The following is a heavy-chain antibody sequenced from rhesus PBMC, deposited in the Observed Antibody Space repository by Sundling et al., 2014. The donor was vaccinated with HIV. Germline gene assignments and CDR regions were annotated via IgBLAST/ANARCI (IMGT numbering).Heavy chain of an antibody. V-gene: IGHV4-160*01. CDR3: AREPDYEYSEPYY. D-gene: IGHD4-23*01. J-gene: IGHJ4*01. CDR1: GGSV. Sequence: QVQLQESGPGLLKPSETLSLTCAVSGGSVWGWIRQPPGKGLEWIGTIYITNGNTYYNPSLKSRVTISTDTSKNQFSLKLTSVTAADTAVYYCAREPDYEYSEPYYWGQGVLVTVSS. CDR2: IYITNGNT.